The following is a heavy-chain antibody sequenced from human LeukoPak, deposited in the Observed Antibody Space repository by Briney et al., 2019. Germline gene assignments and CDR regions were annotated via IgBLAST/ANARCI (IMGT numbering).Heavy chain of an antibody. V-gene: IGHV1-69*13. Sequence: GASVKVSCKASGYTFTSYGISWVRQAPGQGLEWMGGIIPIFGTANYAQKFQGRVTITADESTSTAYMELSSLRSEDTAVYYCAVSYSKSYYFDYWGQGTLVTVSS. J-gene: IGHJ4*02. CDR3: AVSYSKSYYFDY. CDR1: GYTFTSYG. CDR2: IIPIFGTA. D-gene: IGHD6-13*01.